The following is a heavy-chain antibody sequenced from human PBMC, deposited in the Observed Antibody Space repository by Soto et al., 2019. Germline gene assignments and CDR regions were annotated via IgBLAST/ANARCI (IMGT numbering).Heavy chain of an antibody. V-gene: IGHV4-31*03. CDR2: LDYSGST. CDR3: AREARNPTDYYYYGLDV. J-gene: IGHJ6*02. D-gene: IGHD4-17*01. Sequence: QVQLQESGPGLVKPSQTLSLTCTVSGGSISSGGYYWSWIRQHPGKGLEWIGYLDYSGSTHYNPSLKSRVTISIDTSKNQCSLKLRSVTAADTAVFYCAREARNPTDYYYYGLDVWGQGTTVTVSS. CDR1: GGSISSGGYY.